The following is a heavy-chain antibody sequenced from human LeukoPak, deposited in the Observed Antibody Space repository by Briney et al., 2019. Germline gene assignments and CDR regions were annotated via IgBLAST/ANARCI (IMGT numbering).Heavy chain of an antibody. CDR2: ISAYNGNT. D-gene: IGHD6-19*01. J-gene: IGHJ4*02. Sequence: GASVKVSCKSSGYTFTKYGITWVRQAPGQGLEWMGWISAYNGNTNYAQKLQGRVTMTTDTSTSAAYMELRSLRSDDTAMYYCARQDSSGWYVLAPLDYWGQGTLVTVSS. CDR3: ARQDSSGWYVLAPLDY. V-gene: IGHV1-18*01. CDR1: GYTFTKYG.